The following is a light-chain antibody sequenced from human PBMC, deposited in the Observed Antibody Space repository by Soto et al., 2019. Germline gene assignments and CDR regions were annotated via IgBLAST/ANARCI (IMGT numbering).Light chain of an antibody. CDR3: SSYTSSSIPYV. V-gene: IGLV2-14*02. CDR1: ISDVGSHNL. Sequence: QSVLAQPASVSGSPGQSITISCTGTISDVGSHNLVSWYQQHPGKAPKLIIYEVSERPSGVSTRFSGSKSGNTASLTISGLQAEDEADYYCSSYTSSSIPYVFGTGTKVTVL. CDR2: EVS. J-gene: IGLJ1*01.